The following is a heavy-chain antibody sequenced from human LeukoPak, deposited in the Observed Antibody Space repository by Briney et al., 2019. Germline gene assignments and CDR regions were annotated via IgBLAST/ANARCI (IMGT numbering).Heavy chain of an antibody. CDR3: ARDGTYYDILTGYSDCYYYGMYV. CDR2: ISYDGSNK. D-gene: IGHD3-9*01. CDR1: GFTFSSYS. J-gene: IGHJ6*04. V-gene: IGHV3-30*04. Sequence: WRSLTLSCAASGFTFSSYSMHCVRQAPRKRLEGVAVISYDGSNKYYADSVKCRVTISRDNSKNKLSLQMNSLRAGDTAVYYCARDGTYYDILTGYSDCYYYGMYVWGKGATVTVS.